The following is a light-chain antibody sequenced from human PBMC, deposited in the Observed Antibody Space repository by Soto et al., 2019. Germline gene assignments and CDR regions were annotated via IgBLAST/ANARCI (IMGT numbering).Light chain of an antibody. CDR1: SSNIGAGYE. J-gene: IGLJ1*01. CDR3: QSYDSSLSALHV. CDR2: DNN. V-gene: IGLV1-40*01. Sequence: QSVLTQPPSVSGAPVQRVTISCTGSSSNIGAGYEVHWYQQFPGTAPKLLIYDNNNRPSGVPDRFSASKSGTSASLAITGLQAEDEADYYCQSYDSSLSALHVFGTGTKVTVL.